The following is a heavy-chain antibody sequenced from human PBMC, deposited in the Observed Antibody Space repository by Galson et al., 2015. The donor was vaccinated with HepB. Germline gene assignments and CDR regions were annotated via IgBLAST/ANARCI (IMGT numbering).Heavy chain of an antibody. Sequence: SCKASGYIFTGYYIHWVRQAPGQGLEWMGRINPNSGGTNYAQKFQGRVTMTRDTSISTAYMELSRLRSDDTAVYYCARTHPNYYDSSGYNYIYDGFDIWGQGTMVAVSS. J-gene: IGHJ3*02. CDR1: GYIFTGYY. V-gene: IGHV1-2*06. D-gene: IGHD3-22*01. CDR3: ARTHPNYYDSSGYNYIYDGFDI. CDR2: INPNSGGT.